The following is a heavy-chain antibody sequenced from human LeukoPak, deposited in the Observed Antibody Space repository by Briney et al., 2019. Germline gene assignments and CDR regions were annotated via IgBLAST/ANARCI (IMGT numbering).Heavy chain of an antibody. V-gene: IGHV4-61*02. CDR3: ARHPVVPAAKVDYYYMDV. Sequence: PSETLSLTCTVSGGSISSGSYYWSWIRQPAGKGLEWIGRIYTSGSTNYNPSLKSRVTISVDTSKNQFSLKLSSVTAADTAVYYCARHPVVPAAKVDYYYMDVWGKGTTVTISS. CDR1: GGSISSGSYY. CDR2: IYTSGST. D-gene: IGHD2-2*01. J-gene: IGHJ6*03.